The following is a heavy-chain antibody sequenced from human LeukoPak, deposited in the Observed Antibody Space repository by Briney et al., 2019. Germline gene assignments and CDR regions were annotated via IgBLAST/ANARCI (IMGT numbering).Heavy chain of an antibody. Sequence: ASVKVSCKASGYSFTSYGISWVRQAPGQGLEWMGWISAYNGNTNYAQKLQGRVTMTTDTSTSTAYMELRSLRSDDTAVYYCASAVAGTEYFQHWGQGTLVTVSS. J-gene: IGHJ1*01. CDR2: ISAYNGNT. CDR1: GYSFTSYG. CDR3: ASAVAGTEYFQH. V-gene: IGHV1-18*01. D-gene: IGHD6-19*01.